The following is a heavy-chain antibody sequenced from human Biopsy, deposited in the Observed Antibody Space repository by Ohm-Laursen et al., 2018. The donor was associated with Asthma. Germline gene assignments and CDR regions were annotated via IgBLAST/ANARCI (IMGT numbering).Heavy chain of an antibody. CDR3: ARKAGSCISRTCYSLDF. Sequence: GASVKVSCKSLGGTFNTYVIGWVRQAPGQGLERMGGINSVFGTTTYPQKFQDRVTITADDSTSTVYMELSSLRSEYTAVYYCARKAGSCISRTCYSLDFWGQGTLVTASS. D-gene: IGHD2-2*01. J-gene: IGHJ4*02. CDR1: GGTFNTYV. CDR2: INSVFGTT. V-gene: IGHV1-69*13.